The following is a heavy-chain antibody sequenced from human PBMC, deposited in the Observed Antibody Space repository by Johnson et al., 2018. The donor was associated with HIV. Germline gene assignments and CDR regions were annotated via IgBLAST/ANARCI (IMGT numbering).Heavy chain of an antibody. CDR2: INRDGSST. CDR3: ARVMGIGVGGRESGAFDI. J-gene: IGHJ3*02. CDR1: GFTFSSYW. D-gene: IGHD3-10*01. V-gene: IGHV3-74*01. Sequence: VQLVESGGGLVQSGGSLRLSCAASGFTFSSYWMHWVRQAPGKGLVWVSRINRDGSSTTYADSVKGRFTISSDNAKNTRLLQMNGLRPEDTAVYYCARVMGIGVGGRESGAFDIWGQGTMVTVSS.